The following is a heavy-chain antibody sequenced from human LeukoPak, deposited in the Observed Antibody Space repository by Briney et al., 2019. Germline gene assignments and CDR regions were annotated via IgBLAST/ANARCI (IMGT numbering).Heavy chain of an antibody. J-gene: IGHJ4*02. D-gene: IGHD5-12*01. V-gene: IGHV3-30*18. Sequence: PGGSLRLSCAASGFTFSSYGMHWVRQAPGKGLDWVAVISYDGSNKYYADSVKGRFTISRDNSKNTLFLQMNSLRAEDTAVYYCAKGSNRGVATIDYWGQGTLVPASS. CDR3: AKGSNRGVATIDY. CDR2: ISYDGSNK. CDR1: GFTFSSYG.